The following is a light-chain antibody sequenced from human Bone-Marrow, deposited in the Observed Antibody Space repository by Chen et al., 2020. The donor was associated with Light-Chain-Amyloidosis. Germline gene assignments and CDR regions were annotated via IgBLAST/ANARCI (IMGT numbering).Light chain of an antibody. J-gene: IGLJ2*01. Sequence: QSALTQPASVSGSPGQSITISCTGTSSDVGGYNHVSWYQQHPGKAPKLMIYDVSNRPSGVSNRFSGSKSGNTASLTISGLQAGDEADYYCSSYTSSRTLVFGGGTKLTVL. V-gene: IGLV2-14*03. CDR2: DVS. CDR3: SSYTSSRTLV. CDR1: SSDVGGYNH.